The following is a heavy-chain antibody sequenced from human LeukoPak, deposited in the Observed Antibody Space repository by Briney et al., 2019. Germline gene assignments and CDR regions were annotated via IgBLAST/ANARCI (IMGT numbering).Heavy chain of an antibody. J-gene: IGHJ5*02. V-gene: IGHV3-48*03. CDR2: ISSSGSTT. D-gene: IGHD3-3*01. CDR1: GFTFSSYA. CDR3: ARVVGVVIREGWFDP. Sequence: GGSLRLSCSASGFTFSSYAMHWVRQAPGKGLEWVSYISSSGSTTYYADSVKGRFTISRDNAKNSLYLQMNSLRAEDTAVYYCARVVGVVIREGWFDPWGQGTLVTVSS.